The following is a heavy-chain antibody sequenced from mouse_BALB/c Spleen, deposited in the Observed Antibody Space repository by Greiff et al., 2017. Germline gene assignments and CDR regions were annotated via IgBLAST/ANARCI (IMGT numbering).Heavy chain of an antibody. CDR1: GFTFSSYG. Sequence: EVKLVESGGDLVKPGGSLKLSCAASGFTFSSYGMSWVRQTPDKRLEWVATISSGGSYTYYPDSVKGRFTISRDNAKNTLYLQMSSLKSEDTAMYYCARTGRYDGYWYFDVWGAGTTVTVSS. CDR2: ISSGGSYT. D-gene: IGHD2-14*01. V-gene: IGHV5-6*02. J-gene: IGHJ1*01. CDR3: ARTGRYDGYWYFDV.